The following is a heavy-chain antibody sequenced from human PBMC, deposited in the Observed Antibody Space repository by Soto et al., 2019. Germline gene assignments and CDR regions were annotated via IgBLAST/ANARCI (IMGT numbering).Heavy chain of an antibody. J-gene: IGHJ4*02. V-gene: IGHV4-31*03. CDR1: GGSISSGGYY. CDR2: TYYSENT. Sequence: SETLSLTCTVSGGSISSGGYYWNWIRQHPGKGLEWIGYTYYSENTYYNPSLNSRITISADTSKNQFSLKLSSVTAADTAVYYCARLSSSGWPIDSWGQRTLVTVSS. D-gene: IGHD6-19*01. CDR3: ARLSSSGWPIDS.